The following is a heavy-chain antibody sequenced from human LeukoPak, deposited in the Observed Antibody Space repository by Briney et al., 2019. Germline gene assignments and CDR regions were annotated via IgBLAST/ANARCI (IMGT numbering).Heavy chain of an antibody. Sequence: PGGSLRLSCAASGFTFGSYSMNWVRQAPGKGLEWVSSISSSSSYIYYADSVKGRFTISRDNAKNSLYLQMNSLRAEDTAVYYCARELGSSWYGALDYWGQGTLVTVSS. J-gene: IGHJ4*02. D-gene: IGHD6-13*01. CDR2: ISSSSSYI. CDR1: GFTFGSYS. V-gene: IGHV3-21*01. CDR3: ARELGSSWYGALDY.